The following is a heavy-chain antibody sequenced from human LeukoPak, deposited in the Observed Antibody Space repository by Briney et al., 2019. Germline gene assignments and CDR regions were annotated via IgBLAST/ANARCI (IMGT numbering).Heavy chain of an antibody. J-gene: IGHJ3*02. Sequence: SETLSLTCAVYGGSFSGYYWSWIRQPPGKGLEWIGEINHSGSTNYNPSLKSRVTISVDTSKNQFSLKLSSVTAADTAVYYCARDSGDYDAFDIWGQGTMVTVSS. D-gene: IGHD4-17*01. CDR3: ARDSGDYDAFDI. V-gene: IGHV4-34*01. CDR2: INHSGST. CDR1: GGSFSGYY.